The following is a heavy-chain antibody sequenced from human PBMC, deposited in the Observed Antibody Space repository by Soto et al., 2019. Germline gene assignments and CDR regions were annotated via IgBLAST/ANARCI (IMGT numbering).Heavy chain of an antibody. Sequence: PGGSLRLSCAASGFTFSSYGMHWVRQAPGKGLEWVAIISYDGSNKYYVDAVKGRFTISRDNSKNTLYLQMNSLRAEDTAVYYCAKDGHRSGSYLDYWGQGTLVTVSS. CDR2: ISYDGSNK. V-gene: IGHV3-30*18. J-gene: IGHJ4*02. CDR3: AKDGHRSGSYLDY. D-gene: IGHD3-10*01. CDR1: GFTFSSYG.